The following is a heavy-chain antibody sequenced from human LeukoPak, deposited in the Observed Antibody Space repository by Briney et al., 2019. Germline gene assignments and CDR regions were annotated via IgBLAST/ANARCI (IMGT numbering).Heavy chain of an antibody. V-gene: IGHV4-34*01. CDR2: INHSGST. CDR1: GGSFSGYY. D-gene: IGHD1-26*01. J-gene: IGHJ4*02. Sequence: SETLSLTCAVYGGSFSGYYWSWIRQPPGKGLEWIGEINHSGSTNYNPSLKSRVTISVDTSKNQFSLKLSSVTVADTAVYYCASFGDGRDYWGQGTLVTVSS. CDR3: ASFGDGRDY.